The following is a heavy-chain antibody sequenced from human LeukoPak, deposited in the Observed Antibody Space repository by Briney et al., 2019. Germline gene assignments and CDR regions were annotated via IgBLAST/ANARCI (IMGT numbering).Heavy chain of an antibody. Sequence: PGGSLRLSCAASGLTFSSYGMHWVRQAPGKGLEWVAVILNDGTRKYSAESVKGRFTISRDNSKNTLYLQMNSLRVEDTAVYYCAKDLDSSGYSYWGQGTLVTVSS. V-gene: IGHV3-30*18. CDR3: AKDLDSSGYSY. D-gene: IGHD3-22*01. CDR2: ILNDGTRK. J-gene: IGHJ4*02. CDR1: GLTFSSYG.